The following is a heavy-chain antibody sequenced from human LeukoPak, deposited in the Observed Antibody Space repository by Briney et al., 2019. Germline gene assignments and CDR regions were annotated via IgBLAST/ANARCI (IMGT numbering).Heavy chain of an antibody. J-gene: IGHJ1*01. CDR3: ARDLDCSSTSCFDRVEYFQH. CDR2: INPNSGGT. V-gene: IGHV1-2*02. D-gene: IGHD2-2*01. Sequence: ASVKVSCKASGYTFTGYYMQWVRQAPGQGLEWMGWINPNSGGTKYAPKFQDRVTMSRDTSIDTAYMELSRLTSDDTAVYFCARDLDCSSTSCFDRVEYFQHRGQGTLVTVSS. CDR1: GYTFTGYY.